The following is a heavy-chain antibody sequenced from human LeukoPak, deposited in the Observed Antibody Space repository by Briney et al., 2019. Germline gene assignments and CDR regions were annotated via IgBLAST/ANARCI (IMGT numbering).Heavy chain of an antibody. Sequence: RASETLSLTCGVSGGSITTTNFWSWVRQPPGGGLEWIGYIYYSGSTNYNPSLKSRVTISVDTSKNQFSLRLNSVTAADTAVYYCARQYCSSTNCYYFDYWGQGTLVTVSS. V-gene: IGHV4-4*02. CDR2: IYYSGST. CDR1: GGSITTTNF. J-gene: IGHJ4*02. CDR3: ARQYCSSTNCYYFDY. D-gene: IGHD2-2*01.